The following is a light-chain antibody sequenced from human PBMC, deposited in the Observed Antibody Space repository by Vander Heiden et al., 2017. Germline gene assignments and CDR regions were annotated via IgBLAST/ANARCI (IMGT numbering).Light chain of an antibody. CDR3: SSYTSSITLWV. CDR1: SSDVGGYNY. J-gene: IGLJ3*02. V-gene: IGLV2-14*03. CDR2: DVS. Sequence: QSALTQPASVSGSPGQSITISCTGISSDVGGYNYVSWYQQHPGKAPKLMIYDVSNRPSGVSNRFSGSKSGNTASLTISGLQAEDEADYYCSSYTSSITLWVFGGGTKLTVL.